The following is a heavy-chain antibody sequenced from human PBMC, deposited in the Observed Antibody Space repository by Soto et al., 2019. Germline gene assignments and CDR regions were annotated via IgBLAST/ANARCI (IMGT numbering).Heavy chain of an antibody. CDR3: ERDMSGWYGRGVLDY. CDR1: GFTFSSYG. Sequence: QVQLVASGGGVVQPGRSLRLSCAASGFTFSSYGMHWVRQAPGKGLEWVAVVWYDESNKYYADSVKGRFTISRDNSKNTLHLQMNSRSAEDTAVYYWERDMSGWYGRGVLDYWVQGTLVTVSS. CDR2: VWYDESNK. V-gene: IGHV3-33*01. D-gene: IGHD6-19*01. J-gene: IGHJ4*02.